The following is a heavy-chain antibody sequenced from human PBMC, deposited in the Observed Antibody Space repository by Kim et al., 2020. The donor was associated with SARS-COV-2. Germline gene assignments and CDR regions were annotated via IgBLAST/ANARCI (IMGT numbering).Heavy chain of an antibody. J-gene: IGHJ5*02. CDR3: SRHNDDYYDSSAYP. D-gene: IGHD3-22*01. Sequence: YAGTVKGRFTISRDDSKTTAYLQMNSLKTEDTAVYYCSRHNDDYYDSSAYPWGQGTLVTVSS. V-gene: IGHV3-73*01.